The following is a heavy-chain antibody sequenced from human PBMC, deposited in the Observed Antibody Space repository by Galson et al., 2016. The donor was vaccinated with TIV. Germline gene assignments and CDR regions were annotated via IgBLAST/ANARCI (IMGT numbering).Heavy chain of an antibody. CDR3: ARDRVVGSNYYNYYCGMDV. CDR1: GLTVSNNY. CDR2: IYGGGDT. Sequence: SLRLSCAASGLTVSNNYMTWVRQAPGKGLEWVSVIYGGGDTYYPDSVRGRFTISRDNSKDILYLHMTGLSPDDTAVYFCARDRVVGSNYYNYYCGMDVWGQGTTVTVSS. J-gene: IGHJ6*02. V-gene: IGHV3-66*02. D-gene: IGHD2-15*01.